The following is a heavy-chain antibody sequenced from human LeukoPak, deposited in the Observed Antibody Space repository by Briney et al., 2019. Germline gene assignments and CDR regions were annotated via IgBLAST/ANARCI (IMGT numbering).Heavy chain of an antibody. J-gene: IGHJ4*02. Sequence: GGSLRLSCAASGFTVSSNYMSWVRQAPGKGLEWVSVICSGGSTYYADSVKGRFTIFTDNSKNTMYLQMNSLRSADTAAVYCARSYLWGSYRYFDYWGQGTLVTVSS. CDR3: ARSYLWGSYRYFDY. V-gene: IGHV3-66*01. CDR2: ICSGGST. D-gene: IGHD3-16*02. CDR1: GFTVSSNY.